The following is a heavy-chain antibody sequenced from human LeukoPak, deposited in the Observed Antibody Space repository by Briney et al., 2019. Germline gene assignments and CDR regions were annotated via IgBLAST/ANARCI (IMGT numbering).Heavy chain of an antibody. CDR3: ARDRYGGYLDY. J-gene: IGHJ4*02. CDR1: GGSISNYY. CDR2: IYYSGST. V-gene: IGHV4-59*01. D-gene: IGHD1-26*01. Sequence: SETLSLTCTVSGGSISNYYWSWIRQPPGKGLEWIGYIYYSGSTNYNPSLKSRVTISVDTSKNQFSLKLRSVTAADTAVYYCARDRYGGYLDYWGQGTLVTVSS.